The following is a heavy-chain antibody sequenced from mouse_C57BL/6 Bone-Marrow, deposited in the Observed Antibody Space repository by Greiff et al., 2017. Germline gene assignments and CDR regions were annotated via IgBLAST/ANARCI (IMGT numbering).Heavy chain of an antibody. CDR3: ARRTTVVATDYAMDY. Sequence: VQLKQSGPELVKPGASVKISCKASGYSFTGYYMNWVKQSPEKSLEWIGEINPSTGGTTYNQKFKAKATLTVDKSSSPAYMQLKSLTSEDSAVYYCARRTTVVATDYAMDYWGQGTSVSVYS. CDR1: GYSFTGYY. CDR2: INPSTGGT. D-gene: IGHD1-1*01. V-gene: IGHV1-42*01. J-gene: IGHJ4*01.